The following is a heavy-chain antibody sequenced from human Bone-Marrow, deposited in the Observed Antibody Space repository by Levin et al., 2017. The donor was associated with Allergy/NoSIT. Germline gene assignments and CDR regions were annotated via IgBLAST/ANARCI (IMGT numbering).Heavy chain of an antibody. V-gene: IGHV3-74*01. CDR2: MNEDGTTT. D-gene: IGHD2-2*01. CDR3: VKDYGGPADY. CDR1: GFTLSSFW. J-gene: IGHJ4*02. Sequence: GGSLRLSFTASGFTLSSFWMHWVRQAPGKGLVWVSRMNEDGTTTNYADSVEGRFTISRDYGKNTLYLQMNSLIVEDTAVYYCVKDYGGPADYWGQGALVSVSS.